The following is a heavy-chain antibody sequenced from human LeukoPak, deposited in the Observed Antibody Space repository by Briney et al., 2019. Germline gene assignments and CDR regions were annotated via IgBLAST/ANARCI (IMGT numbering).Heavy chain of an antibody. CDR1: GFTFDDYA. D-gene: IGHD6-19*01. J-gene: IGHJ1*01. V-gene: IGHV3-43D*04. CDR3: AKDINGIALGYFQH. Sequence: RGSLRLSCAASGFTFDDYAMHWVRQAPGKGLEWVSLISWDGGSTYYADSVKGRFTISRDNSKNSLYLQMNSLRAEDTALYYCAKDINGIALGYFQHWGQGTLVTVSS. CDR2: ISWDGGST.